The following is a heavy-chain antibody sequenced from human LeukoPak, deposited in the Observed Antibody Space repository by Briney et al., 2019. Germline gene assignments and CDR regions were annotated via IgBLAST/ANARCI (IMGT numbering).Heavy chain of an antibody. Sequence: AETLSLTCTVSGGSISNKYWSWIRQPPGKGLEWIGYIYYSGNTNYNPSLKSRVTILVDTSKNQVSLKLSSVTAADTAVYFCARDWGVGGRPGYMDVWGQGTTVTVSS. V-gene: IGHV4-59*01. D-gene: IGHD6-6*01. J-gene: IGHJ6*03. CDR3: ARDWGVGGRPGYMDV. CDR1: GGSISNKY. CDR2: IYYSGNT.